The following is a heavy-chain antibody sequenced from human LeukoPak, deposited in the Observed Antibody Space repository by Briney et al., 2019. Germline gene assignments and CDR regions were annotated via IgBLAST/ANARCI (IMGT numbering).Heavy chain of an antibody. Sequence: GGSLRLSCAASGFTFSSYSMNWVRQAPGKGLEWVSSISSSSSYIYYADSVKGRFTISRDNAKNSLYLQMNSLRAEDTAVYYCARGSSSSWYETYYFDYWGQGTLVTVSS. J-gene: IGHJ4*02. CDR1: GFTFSSYS. D-gene: IGHD6-13*01. CDR3: ARGSSSSWYETYYFDY. V-gene: IGHV3-21*01. CDR2: ISSSSSYI.